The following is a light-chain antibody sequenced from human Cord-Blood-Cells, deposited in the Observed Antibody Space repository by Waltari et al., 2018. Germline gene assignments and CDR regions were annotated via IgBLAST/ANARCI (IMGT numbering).Light chain of an antibody. CDR1: QSISSW. J-gene: IGKJ1*01. Sequence: DIQMTQSPSPLSASVGDRVTITCRASQSISSWLAWYQQKPWKAPKLLIYKASSLESGVPARFSGSGSGTEFTLTISSLQPDDFATYYCQQYNSYSTFGQGTKVEIK. CDR3: QQYNSYST. V-gene: IGKV1-5*03. CDR2: KAS.